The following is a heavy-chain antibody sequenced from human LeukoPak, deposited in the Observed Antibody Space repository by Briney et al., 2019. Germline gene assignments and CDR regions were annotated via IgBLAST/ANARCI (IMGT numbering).Heavy chain of an antibody. J-gene: IGHJ4*02. D-gene: IGHD2-21*01. V-gene: IGHV3-7*03. CDR3: ARGGPFGAY. Sequence: PGGSLRLSCAASGFTFINFWMIWVRQAPGKGLEWVANIKEDGSEKYYVDSVKGRFTISRDNAKNSLYLQMNSLRAEDTAIYYCARGGPFGAYWGQETLVTVSS. CDR1: GFTFINFW. CDR2: IKEDGSEK.